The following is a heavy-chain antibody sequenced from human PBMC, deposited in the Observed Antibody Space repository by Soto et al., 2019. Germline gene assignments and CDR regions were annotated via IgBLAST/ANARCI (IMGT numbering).Heavy chain of an antibody. CDR1: GYRFSNYN. J-gene: IGHJ3*02. CDR2: ISGYNGNT. CDR3: ARDKVWGGFDI. V-gene: IGHV1-18*01. Sequence: ASVKVSCKSSGYRFSNYNFCWVRQAPGQGLEWLGWISGYNGNTNYAQKLQGRVTMTTDSFPSTAYMEPRSLRSDDTAVYYCARDKVWGGFDIWGQGTMVTVS. D-gene: IGHD3-16*01.